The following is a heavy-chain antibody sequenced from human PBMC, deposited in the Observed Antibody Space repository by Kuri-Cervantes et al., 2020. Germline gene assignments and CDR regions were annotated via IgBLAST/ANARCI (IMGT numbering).Heavy chain of an antibody. J-gene: IGHJ4*02. CDR1: GGSFSGYY. CDR2: INHSGST. CDR3: ASTSIAALDY. D-gene: IGHD6-6*01. V-gene: IGHV4-34*01. Sequence: GSLRLSCAVYGGSFSGYYWSWIRQPPGKGLEWIGEINHSGSTNCNPSLKSRVTISVDRSKNQFSLKLSSVTAADTAVYYCASTSIAALDYWGQGTLVTVSS.